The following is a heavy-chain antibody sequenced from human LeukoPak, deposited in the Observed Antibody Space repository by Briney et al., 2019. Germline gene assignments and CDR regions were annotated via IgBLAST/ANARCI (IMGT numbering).Heavy chain of an antibody. CDR3: ARGVNSGYFDY. J-gene: IGHJ4*02. V-gene: IGHV4-59*01. CDR2: IYYSGST. Sequence: SETLSLTCAVYGGSLSGYYWSWIRQPPGKGLEWIGYIYYSGSTNYNPSLKSRVTISVDTSKNQFSLKLSSVTAADTAVYYCARGVNSGYFDYCGQGTLVTVSS. CDR1: GGSLSGYY. D-gene: IGHD1-26*01.